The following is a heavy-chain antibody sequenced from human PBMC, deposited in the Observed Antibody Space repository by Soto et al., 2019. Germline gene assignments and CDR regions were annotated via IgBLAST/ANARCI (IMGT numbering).Heavy chain of an antibody. D-gene: IGHD6-19*01. CDR2: ITDNGGST. J-gene: IGHJ4*02. V-gene: IGHV3-23*01. CDR3: ARSRIAVAGFFDS. CDR1: GFTFSRDG. Sequence: EVQLLESGGGLVQAGGSLRLSCAASGFTFSRDGMSWVRQAPGKGLEWVSLITDNGGSTYYADSVKGRFTISRDNTKNTLFLQMNSLRAEDTAVYYCARSRIAVAGFFDSWGQGTLVTVSS.